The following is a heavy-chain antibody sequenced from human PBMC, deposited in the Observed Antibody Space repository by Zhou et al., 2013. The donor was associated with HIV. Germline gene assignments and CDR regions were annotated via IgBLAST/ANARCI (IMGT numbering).Heavy chain of an antibody. Sequence: QVQLVQSGGEVKKPGASMKVSCKASGYTFANYAITWVRQAPGQGLEWMGWISVYNGNTNYAQKFQGRVTMTTDTSTNTAYMDLRSLRSDDTAVYYCARDLSVGPRIVGPTTCDYWGQGTLVTVSS. CDR1: GYTFANYA. D-gene: IGHD1-26*01. J-gene: IGHJ4*02. CDR2: ISVYNGNT. V-gene: IGHV1-18*01. CDR3: ARDLSVGPRIVGPTTCDY.